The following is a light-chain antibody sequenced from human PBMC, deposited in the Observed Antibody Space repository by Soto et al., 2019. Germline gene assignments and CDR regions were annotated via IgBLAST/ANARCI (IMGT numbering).Light chain of an antibody. V-gene: IGLV1-44*01. CDR2: SNH. J-gene: IGLJ2*01. CDR3: AAWDDSLNGPYVV. Sequence: QPVLTQPPSSSGTPGQRVTISCSGSSSNIGSNTVNWYQQLPGTKPKLLIYSNHQRPSGVPDRFSGSKSGTSASLAISGLQSEDEADYYGAAWDDSLNGPYVVFGGGTKLTVL. CDR1: SSNIGSNT.